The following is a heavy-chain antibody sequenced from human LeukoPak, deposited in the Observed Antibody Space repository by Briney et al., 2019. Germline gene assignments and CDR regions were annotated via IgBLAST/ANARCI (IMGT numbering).Heavy chain of an antibody. D-gene: IGHD3-10*01. Sequence: SETLSLTCTVSGGSISNYYWSWIRQPPGKGLEWIGYIYYSGSTNYNPSLKSRVTISVDTSKNQFSLKLSSVTAADTAVYYCARGSNYYGSGDLDYWGQGTLVTVSS. J-gene: IGHJ4*02. CDR2: IYYSGST. V-gene: IGHV4-59*01. CDR1: GGSISNYY. CDR3: ARGSNYYGSGDLDY.